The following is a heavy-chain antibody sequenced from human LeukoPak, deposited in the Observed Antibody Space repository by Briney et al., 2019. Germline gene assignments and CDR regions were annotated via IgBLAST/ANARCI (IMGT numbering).Heavy chain of an antibody. D-gene: IGHD1-26*01. CDR3: AKVLSGSQDY. J-gene: IGHJ4*02. Sequence: GGSLRLSCAASGFTVTNAWMSWVRQAPGKGLEWVSAISGSADTTYFADSVKGRFTTSRDNSKNTVYLQMNSLRAEDTAVYYCAKVLSGSQDYWGQGTLVTVFS. CDR1: GFTVTNAW. CDR2: ISGSADTT. V-gene: IGHV3-23*01.